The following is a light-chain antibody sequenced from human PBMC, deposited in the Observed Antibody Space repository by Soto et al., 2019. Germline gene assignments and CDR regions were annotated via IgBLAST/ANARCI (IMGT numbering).Light chain of an antibody. CDR1: SSDVGGYNY. V-gene: IGLV2-14*01. CDR3: SSYASSSPPLYV. J-gene: IGLJ1*01. Sequence: QSVLTQPASVSGSPGQSITISCTGSSSDVGGYNYVSWYQQHPGKAPKLMIYEVSNRPSGVSNRFSGSKSGNTASLTISGLQSEDEADYYCSSYASSSPPLYVFGTGTKVTVL. CDR2: EVS.